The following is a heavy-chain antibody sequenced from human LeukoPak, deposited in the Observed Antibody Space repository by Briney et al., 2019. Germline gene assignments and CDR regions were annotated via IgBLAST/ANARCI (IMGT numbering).Heavy chain of an antibody. CDR2: INPSGGST. CDR3: ARVSITKVTTSPLDY. J-gene: IGHJ4*02. D-gene: IGHD4-17*01. V-gene: IGHV1-46*01. Sequence: ASVKVSFKASGYTFTSYYMHWVRQAPGQGLEWMGIINPSGGSTSYAQKFQGRVTMTRDTSTSTVYMELSSVTAADTAVYYCARVSITKVTTSPLDYWGQGTLVTVSS. CDR1: GYTFTSYY.